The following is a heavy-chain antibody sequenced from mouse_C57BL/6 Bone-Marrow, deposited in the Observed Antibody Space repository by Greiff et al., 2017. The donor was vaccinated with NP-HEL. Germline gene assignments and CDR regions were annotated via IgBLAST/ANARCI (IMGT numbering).Heavy chain of an antibody. CDR3: ARDYYGSSYVSYWYFDV. CDR2: IDPEDGET. D-gene: IGHD1-1*01. J-gene: IGHJ1*03. CDR1: GFNIKDYY. Sequence: EVQLQQSGAELVKPGASVKLSCTASGFNIKDYYMHWVKQRTEQGLEWIGRIDPEDGETKYAPKFPGKAPITADTTANIAYLQLSSLAYEDTAGYYCARDYYGSSYVSYWYFDVWGTGTTVTVSS. V-gene: IGHV14-2*01.